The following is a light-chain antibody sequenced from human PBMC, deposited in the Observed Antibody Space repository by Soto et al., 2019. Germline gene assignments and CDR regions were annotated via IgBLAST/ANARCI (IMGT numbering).Light chain of an antibody. CDR3: QQYSSSPIT. Sequence: EIVLTQSPATLSLSPGERAPLSCRASQSVSSSYLAWYKQKPGQAPRLLISGASSRATDTPDRFSGSGSGTDFTLTIAGLEAADFAVYYCQQYSSSPITFGQGTRLEIK. CDR2: GAS. V-gene: IGKV3-20*01. J-gene: IGKJ5*01. CDR1: QSVSSSY.